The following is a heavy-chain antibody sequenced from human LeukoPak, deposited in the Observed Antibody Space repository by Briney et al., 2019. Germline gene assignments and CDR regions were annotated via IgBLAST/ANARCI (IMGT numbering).Heavy chain of an antibody. CDR3: ARSTNFYSSGWYEDY. Sequence: GGSLRLSCAASGFTLSSYAISWVRQAPGKGLEWVSAISGSGGSTYYADSVKGRFTISRDNSKNRLYLQMNSLRAEDTAVYYCARSTNFYSSGWYEDYWGQGTLVTVSS. J-gene: IGHJ4*02. V-gene: IGHV3-23*01. CDR2: ISGSGGST. CDR1: GFTLSSYA. D-gene: IGHD6-19*01.